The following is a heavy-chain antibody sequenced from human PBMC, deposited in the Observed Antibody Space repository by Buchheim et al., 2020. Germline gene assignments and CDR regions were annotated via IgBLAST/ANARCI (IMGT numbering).Heavy chain of an antibody. CDR1: GFTFSSYA. V-gene: IGHV3-23*01. J-gene: IGHJ6*02. CDR3: ATYKYSSSSDYYYGMDV. CDR2: ISGDGVST. D-gene: IGHD6-6*01. Sequence: EVQLLESGGGLVQPGGSLRLSCAASGFTFSSYAMSWVRQTPGKGLEWVSGISGDGVSTYYADSVKGRFNTSRDNSKNTVYLQMHSLRAEDTALYYCATYKYSSSSDYYYGMDVWGQGTT.